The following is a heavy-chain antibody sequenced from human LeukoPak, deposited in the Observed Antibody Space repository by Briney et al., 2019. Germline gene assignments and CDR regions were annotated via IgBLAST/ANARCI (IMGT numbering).Heavy chain of an antibody. CDR2: IYYSGST. V-gene: IGHV4-39*01. D-gene: IGHD2-15*01. Sequence: SETLSLTCTVSGGSISSSSYYWGCIRQPPGKGLEWIGGIYYSGSTYYNPSLKSRVTISVDTSKNQFSLKLSSVTAADTAVYYCARHRVGYCSGGSCYSPDWFDPWGQGTLVTVSS. CDR1: GGSISSSSYY. CDR3: ARHRVGYCSGGSCYSPDWFDP. J-gene: IGHJ5*02.